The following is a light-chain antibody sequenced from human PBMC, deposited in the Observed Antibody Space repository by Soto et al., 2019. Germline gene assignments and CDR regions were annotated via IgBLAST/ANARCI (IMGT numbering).Light chain of an antibody. CDR3: SSYPSSNTSV. CDR1: SSDVGGYNY. Sequence: QSVLTQPASVSGSPGQSITISCTGTSSDVGGYNYVSWYQQHPGKAPKLMIYDVSNRPLGVSNRFSGSKSGNTASLTISGLQAEDEADYYCSSYPSSNTSVFGTGTKLTVL. V-gene: IGLV2-14*01. J-gene: IGLJ1*01. CDR2: DVS.